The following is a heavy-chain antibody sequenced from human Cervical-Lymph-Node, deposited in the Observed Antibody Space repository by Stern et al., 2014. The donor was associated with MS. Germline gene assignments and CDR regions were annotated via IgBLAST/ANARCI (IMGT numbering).Heavy chain of an antibody. CDR2: ISGYNGNT. CDR3: ARTNWGHWFDP. Sequence: VQLVESVSEVKKPGASVKVSCKASGYAFMNYGIAWVRQAPGQGLEWMGWISGYNGNTNYAQSVQGRVTLTTDTSTTTAFMELRSLRSADTAVYYCARTNWGHWFDPWGQGTLVTVSS. D-gene: IGHD7-27*01. V-gene: IGHV1-18*01. J-gene: IGHJ5*02. CDR1: GYAFMNYG.